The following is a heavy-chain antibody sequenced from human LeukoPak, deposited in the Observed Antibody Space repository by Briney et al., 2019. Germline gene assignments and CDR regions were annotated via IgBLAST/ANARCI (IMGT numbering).Heavy chain of an antibody. Sequence: GRSLRLSCAASGFSFSNAWMTWIRQAPGKGLDWLPRIRSKTDVGTTDYAAAVKDRLTISRNHSRNMVYLQIHMLNTKDTAVYYCTKWTELYDYWGQGTLVTVSS. J-gene: IGHJ4*02. CDR3: TKWTELYDY. V-gene: IGHV3-15*01. CDR2: IRSKTDVGTT. D-gene: IGHD1-26*01. CDR1: GFSFSNAW.